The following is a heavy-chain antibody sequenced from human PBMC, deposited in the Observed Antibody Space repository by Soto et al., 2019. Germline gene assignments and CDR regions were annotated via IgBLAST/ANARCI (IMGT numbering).Heavy chain of an antibody. CDR2: INSDGSNT. D-gene: IGHD6-13*01. CDR1: GFTCSSYW. J-gene: IGHJ4*02. Sequence: PGGSLRLSCAASGFTCSSYWMHWVRQAPGKGLVWVSRINSDGSNTRYADSVEGRFTISRDNAKNTLYLQMNSLRAEDTAVYYCVSGYSSSWAYFDYWGQGTLVTVSS. CDR3: VSGYSSSWAYFDY. V-gene: IGHV3-74*01.